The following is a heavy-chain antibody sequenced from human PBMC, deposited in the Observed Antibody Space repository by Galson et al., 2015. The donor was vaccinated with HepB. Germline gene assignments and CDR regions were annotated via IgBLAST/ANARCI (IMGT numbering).Heavy chain of an antibody. V-gene: IGHV3-64D*06. CDR1: GFTFSSYA. CDR3: VKEIAKAGTGPFDY. Sequence: SLRLSCAASGFTFSSYAMHWVRQAPGQGLEYVSAISSNGGSTYYADSLKGRFTISRGNSKNTLYLQMSSLRAEDTAVYYCVKEIAKAGTGPFDYWGQRTLVTVSS. D-gene: IGHD6-19*01. CDR2: ISSNGGST. J-gene: IGHJ4*02.